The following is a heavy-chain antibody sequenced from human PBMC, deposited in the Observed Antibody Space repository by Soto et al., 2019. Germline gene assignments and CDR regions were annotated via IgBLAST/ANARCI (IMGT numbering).Heavy chain of an antibody. CDR1: GYTFTGNY. CDR3: ARGYCSSMSCSRDCES. Sequence: ASVNVSCKASGYTFTGNYMHWVRQAPGQGLEWMALINPTTGGTNYAQKFQGRVTMTWDTSISTDYMELTRLTSDDTAIYYCARGYCSSMSCSRDCESWGQGNMVIVSS. V-gene: IGHV1-2*02. J-gene: IGHJ4*02. D-gene: IGHD2-2*01. CDR2: INPTTGGT.